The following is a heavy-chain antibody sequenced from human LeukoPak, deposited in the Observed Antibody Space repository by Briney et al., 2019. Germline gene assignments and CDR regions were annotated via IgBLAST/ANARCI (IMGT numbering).Heavy chain of an antibody. V-gene: IGHV3-23*01. J-gene: IGHJ4*02. CDR3: ARDREDSGGFTDY. CDR2: ISGSGVNS. Sequence: GSLRLSCAASGFTFSTYALTWVRQAPGKGLEWLSLISGSGVNSYYADSVKGRFTISGDNLRNTLYLQMNSLRAEDTAVYYCARDREDSGGFTDYWGQGTLVTVSS. D-gene: IGHD3-22*01. CDR1: GFTFSTYA.